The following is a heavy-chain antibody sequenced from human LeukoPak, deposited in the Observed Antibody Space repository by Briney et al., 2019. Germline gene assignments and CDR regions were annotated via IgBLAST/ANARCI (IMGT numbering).Heavy chain of an antibody. Sequence: PGGSLRLSCAASGFTFSSYGMNWVRQAPGKGLEWVAFLRYDGSSKYYADSVKGRFTISRDNSKNTLYLQMNSLRAEDTAVYYCAKDMLVTTLDYWGQGTLVTVSS. V-gene: IGHV3-30*02. CDR2: LRYDGSSK. CDR3: AKDMLVTTLDY. J-gene: IGHJ4*02. D-gene: IGHD4-17*01. CDR1: GFTFSSYG.